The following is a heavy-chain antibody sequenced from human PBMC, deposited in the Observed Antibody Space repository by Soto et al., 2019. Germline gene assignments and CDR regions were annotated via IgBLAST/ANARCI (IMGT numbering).Heavy chain of an antibody. CDR3: AKNSLLYCSSTSCLTIFGVVIGGGAFDI. V-gene: IGHV3-30-3*02. Sequence: GGSLRLSCAASGFTFSSYAMHWVRQAPGKGLEWVAVISYDGSNKYYADSVKGRFTISRDNSKNTLYLQMNSLRAEDTAVYYCAKNSLLYCSSTSCLTIFGVVIGGGAFDIWGQGTMVTVSS. CDR2: ISYDGSNK. J-gene: IGHJ3*02. CDR1: GFTFSSYA. D-gene: IGHD3-3*01.